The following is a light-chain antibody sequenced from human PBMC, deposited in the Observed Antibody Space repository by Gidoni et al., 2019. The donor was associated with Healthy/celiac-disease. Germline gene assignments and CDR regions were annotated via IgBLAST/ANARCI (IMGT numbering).Light chain of an antibody. CDR1: QSVLYSSNNKNY. CDR2: WAS. J-gene: IGKJ2*02. CDR3: QQYYSTPPWT. Sequence: DIVMPQSPDSLAVSLGERATINCKSSQSVLYSSNNKNYLAWYQQKPGQPPKLLIYWASTRESGVPDRLSGSGSGTDFTLTISSLQAEDVAVYYCQQYYSTPPWTFGQGTKLEIK. V-gene: IGKV4-1*01.